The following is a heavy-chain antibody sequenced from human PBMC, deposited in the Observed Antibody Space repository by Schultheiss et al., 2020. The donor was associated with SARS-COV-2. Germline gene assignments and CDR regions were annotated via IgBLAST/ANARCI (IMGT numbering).Heavy chain of an antibody. V-gene: IGHV4-59*12. CDR2: IYYSGST. J-gene: IGHJ6*02. CDR1: GGSISSYY. D-gene: IGHD5-18*01. Sequence: SETLSLTCTVSGGSISSYYWSWIRQPPGKGLEWIGYIYYSGSTNYNPSLKSRVTISVETSKNQFSLKLSSVTAADTAVYYCARVLRHSYGTLSHYYYGMDVWGQGTTVTVSS. CDR3: ARVLRHSYGTLSHYYYGMDV.